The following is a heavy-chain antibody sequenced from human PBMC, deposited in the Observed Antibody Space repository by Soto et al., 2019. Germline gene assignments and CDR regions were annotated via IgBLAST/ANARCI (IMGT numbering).Heavy chain of an antibody. V-gene: IGHV1-2*04. D-gene: IGHD1-26*01. CDR1: GYTFTGYY. Sequence: ASVKVSCKASGYTFTGYYMHWLRQAPGQGLEWMGWINPNSGGTNYAQKFQGWVTMTRDTSISTAYMELSRLRSDDTAVYYCARAGVGATSAFDIWGQGTMVTVSS. CDR3: ARAGVGATSAFDI. CDR2: INPNSGGT. J-gene: IGHJ3*02.